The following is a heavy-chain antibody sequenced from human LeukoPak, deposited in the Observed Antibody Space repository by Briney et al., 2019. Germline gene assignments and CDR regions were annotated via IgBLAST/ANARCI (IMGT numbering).Heavy chain of an antibody. J-gene: IGHJ5*02. D-gene: IGHD5-24*01. CDR1: GYSFTNYW. Sequence: GESLKISCKGSGYSFTNYWIAWVRQMPGKGLEWMGIIHPGDSDTRYSPSFQGRVIFSADKSISTAYLQWSSLKASDTAMYYCARADGYWGLSWGQGTLVTVSS. CDR3: ARADGYWGLS. CDR2: IHPGDSDT. V-gene: IGHV5-51*01.